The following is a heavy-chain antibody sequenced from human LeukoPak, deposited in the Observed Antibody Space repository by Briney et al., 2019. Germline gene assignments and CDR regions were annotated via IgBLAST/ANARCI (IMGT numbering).Heavy chain of an antibody. CDR3: ASGSTVANYFDY. CDR2: IYYSGST. V-gene: IGHV4-59*01. CDR1: GGSISSYY. J-gene: IGHJ4*02. D-gene: IGHD4-23*01. Sequence: SETLSLTCTVSGGSISSYYWSWIRQPPGKGLEWIGYIYYSGSTNYNPSLKSRVTISVDTSKNQFTLKLSSVTAADTAVYYCASGSTVANYFDYWGQGTLVTVSS.